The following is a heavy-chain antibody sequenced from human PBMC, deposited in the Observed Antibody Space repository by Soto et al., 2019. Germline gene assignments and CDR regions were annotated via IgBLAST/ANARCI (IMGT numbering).Heavy chain of an antibody. CDR2: IYSDGGT. CDR1: GFTVSNNY. J-gene: IGHJ4*02. D-gene: IGHD4-17*01. CDR3: ATRRTTAPY. V-gene: IGHV3-66*01. Sequence: EVQLVQSGGGLVQPGGSLRLSCAASGFTVSNNYLSWVRQAPGKGLQWVSLIYSDGGTDYAESVKGRFTISRDNSKNTLYLQMNSLKAEDTAIYYGATRRTTAPYWCQGTLVNVSS.